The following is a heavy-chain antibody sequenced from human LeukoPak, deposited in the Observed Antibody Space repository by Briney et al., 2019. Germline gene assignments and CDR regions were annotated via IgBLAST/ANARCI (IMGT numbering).Heavy chain of an antibody. CDR2: LYSGGST. CDR1: GFTVSGNY. Sequence: GGSLRLSCAASGFTVSGNYMSWVRQAPGKGLEWVSLLYSGGSTYYADSVKGRFSISRDNSKNTLYLQMNSLRAEDTAVYYCASRDKGYYCMDVWGQGTTVTVSS. CDR3: ASRDKGYYCMDV. J-gene: IGHJ6*02. D-gene: IGHD5-24*01. V-gene: IGHV3-66*01.